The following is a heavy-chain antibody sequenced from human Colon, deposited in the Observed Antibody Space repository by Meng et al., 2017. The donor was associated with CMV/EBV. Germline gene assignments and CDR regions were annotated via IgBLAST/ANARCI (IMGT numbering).Heavy chain of an antibody. CDR2: ISSAGTYT. CDR1: QFNLSDYY. V-gene: IGHV3-11*05. CDR3: VRGESEYYYGSGTL. Sequence: QVELVESGGGVVKPGGSLRLSCAASQFNLSDYYMSWIRQAPGKGLEWVSIISSAGTYTNYADSVKGRFTMSRDNAKNSLYLQMNSLRVEDTAVYYCVRGESEYYYGSGTLWGQGTLVTVS. D-gene: IGHD3-10*01. J-gene: IGHJ4*02.